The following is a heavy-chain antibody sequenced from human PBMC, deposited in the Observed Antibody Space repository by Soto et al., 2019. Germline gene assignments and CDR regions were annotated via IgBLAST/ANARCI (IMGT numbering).Heavy chain of an antibody. CDR3: AKDAQLERRGYYYYGMDV. D-gene: IGHD1-1*01. CDR2: ISGSGGST. CDR1: EFTFSSYA. Sequence: GGSLRLSCAASEFTFSSYAMSWVRQAPGKXLEWVSAISGSGGSTYYADSVKGRFTISRDNSKNTLYLQMNSLRAEDTAVYYCAKDAQLERRGYYYYGMDVWGQGTTVTVSS. J-gene: IGHJ6*02. V-gene: IGHV3-23*01.